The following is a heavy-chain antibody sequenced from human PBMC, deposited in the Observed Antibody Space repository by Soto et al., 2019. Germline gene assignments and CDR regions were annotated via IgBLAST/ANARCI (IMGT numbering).Heavy chain of an antibody. J-gene: IGHJ5*02. D-gene: IGHD3-9*01. V-gene: IGHV1-18*01. CDR2: ISAYNGDT. CDR1: GYTFTSYG. Sequence: QVQLVQSGAEVKKPGASVKVSCNASGYTFTSYGISWVRQAPGQGLEWMGWISAYNGDTKYAEKLQGRVTMTTDTSTCTAYMELRSLRSDDTAVYYCVRDRGTVLASPVILNTPNWLDPWGQGTLVTVSS. CDR3: VRDRGTVLASPVILNTPNWLDP.